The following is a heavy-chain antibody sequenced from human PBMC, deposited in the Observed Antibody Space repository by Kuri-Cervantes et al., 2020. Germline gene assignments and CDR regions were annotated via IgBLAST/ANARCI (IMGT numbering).Heavy chain of an antibody. CDR1: GGTFSSYA. V-gene: IGHV1-69*06. CDR2: IIPIFGTA. D-gene: IGHD6-13*01. CDR3: ATMNGYSSSWKAFDI. J-gene: IGHJ3*02. Sequence: SVKVSCKASGGTFSSYAISWVRQAPGQGLEWMGGIIPIFGTANYAQKFQGRVTMTEDTSTDTAYMELSSLRSEDTAVYYCATMNGYSSSWKAFDIWGQGTMVTVSS.